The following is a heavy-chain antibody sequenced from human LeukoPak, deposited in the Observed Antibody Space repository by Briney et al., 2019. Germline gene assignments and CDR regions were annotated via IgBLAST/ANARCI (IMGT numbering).Heavy chain of an antibody. J-gene: IGHJ4*02. D-gene: IGHD6-19*01. V-gene: IGHV3-23*01. Sequence: GGSLRLSCAASGFTFSTSAMSWVRQAPGKGLEWVAAINGGGDNTYYAEAVKGRFTISRDNSKDTLFLQMNTLRAADTAVSYCAKGAAGVNRVFDYWGQGTLVTASS. CDR2: INGGGDNT. CDR1: GFTFSTSA. CDR3: AKGAAGVNRVFDY.